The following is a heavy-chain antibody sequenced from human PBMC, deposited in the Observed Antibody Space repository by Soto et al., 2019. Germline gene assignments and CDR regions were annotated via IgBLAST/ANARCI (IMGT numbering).Heavy chain of an antibody. CDR3: ARYVAVAGTPYFDY. D-gene: IGHD6-19*01. V-gene: IGHV1-24*01. Sequence: QVQLVQSGAEVKKPGASVKGSCKVSGYTLTELSMHWVRQAPGKGLEWMGGFDPEDGETIYAQKFQGRVTITADKSTSTAYMELSSLGSEDTAVYYCARYVAVAGTPYFDYWGQGTLVTVSS. J-gene: IGHJ4*02. CDR1: GYTLTELS. CDR2: FDPEDGET.